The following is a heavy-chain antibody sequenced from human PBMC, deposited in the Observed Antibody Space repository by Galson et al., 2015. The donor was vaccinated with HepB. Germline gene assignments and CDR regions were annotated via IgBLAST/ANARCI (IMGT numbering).Heavy chain of an antibody. Sequence: SLRLSCAASGFTFSSYGMHWVRQAPGKGLEWVAVISYDGSSKYYADSVKGRFTISRDNSKNTLYLQMNSLRAEDTAVYYCAKASGNKVGATGYWGQGTLVTVSS. J-gene: IGHJ4*02. CDR2: ISYDGSSK. CDR3: AKASGNKVGATGY. V-gene: IGHV3-30*18. CDR1: GFTFSSYG. D-gene: IGHD1-26*01.